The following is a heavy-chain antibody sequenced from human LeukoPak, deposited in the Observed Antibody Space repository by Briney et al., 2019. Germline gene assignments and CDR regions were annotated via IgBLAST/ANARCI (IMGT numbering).Heavy chain of an antibody. J-gene: IGHJ4*02. CDR2: ISGSGGST. CDR1: GFTFSSCA. CDR3: AKDGDSSGWLYNIYFDY. Sequence: PGGSLRLSCAASGFTFSSCAMSWVRQAPGKGLEWVSAISGSGGSTYYADSVKGRFTISRDNSKNTLYLQMNSLRAEDTAVYYCAKDGDSSGWLYNIYFDYWGQGTLVTVSS. D-gene: IGHD6-19*01. V-gene: IGHV3-23*01.